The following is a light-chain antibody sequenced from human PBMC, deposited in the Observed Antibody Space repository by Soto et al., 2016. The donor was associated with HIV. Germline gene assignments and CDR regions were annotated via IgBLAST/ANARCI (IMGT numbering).Light chain of an antibody. CDR2: ATS. CDR1: QGIKNE. Sequence: AIQMTQSPSSLSASLGDRVTITCRASQGIKNELGWYQQKPGKAPKRLTYATSSLGGGVPSRFSGSGSGTDFTLTISSLQPEDSASYFCLQDYDRPYTFGQGTKLEIK. CDR3: LQDYDRPYT. V-gene: IGKV1-6*01. J-gene: IGKJ2*01.